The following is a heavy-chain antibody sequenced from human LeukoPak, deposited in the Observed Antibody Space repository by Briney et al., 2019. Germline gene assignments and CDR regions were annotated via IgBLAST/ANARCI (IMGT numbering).Heavy chain of an antibody. D-gene: IGHD3-22*01. CDR1: GFTLSSYA. Sequence: GGSLRLSCAASGFTLSSYAMSWVRQAPGKGLEWVLAISGSGGSTYYADSVKGRFTISRDNSKNTLYLQMNSLRAEDTAVYYCAKEDRITMIVVVPNFDYWGQGTLVTVSS. CDR3: AKEDRITMIVVVPNFDY. J-gene: IGHJ4*02. CDR2: ISGSGGST. V-gene: IGHV3-23*01.